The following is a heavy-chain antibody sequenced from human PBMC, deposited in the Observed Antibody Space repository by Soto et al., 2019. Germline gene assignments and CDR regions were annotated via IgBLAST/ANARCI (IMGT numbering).Heavy chain of an antibody. CDR2: IIPILGIA. J-gene: IGHJ4*02. CDR1: GGTFSSYT. V-gene: IGHV1-69*02. D-gene: IGHD6-19*01. CDR3: ASSSGWYY. Sequence: QVQLVQSGAEVKKPGSSVKVSCKASGGTFSSYTISWVRQAPGQGLEWMGRIIPILGIANYAQKFQGRVTIXXXXXXSTXXXXXXXXXXXXXXVYYCASSSGWYYWGQGTLVTVSS.